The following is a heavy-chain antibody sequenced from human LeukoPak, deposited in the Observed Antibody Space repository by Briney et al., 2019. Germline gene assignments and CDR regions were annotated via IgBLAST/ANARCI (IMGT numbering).Heavy chain of an antibody. CDR1: GFTFSSYG. V-gene: IGHV3-33*01. D-gene: IGHD3-3*01. J-gene: IGHJ4*02. CDR2: IWYDGSNK. CDR3: ARALLWSGYHFDY. Sequence: GGSLRLSCAASGFTFSSYGMHWVRQAPGKGLEWVAVIWYDGSNKYYADSVKGRFTISRDNSKNTLYLQMNSLRAEDTAVYYCARALLWSGYHFDYWGQGTLVTVSS.